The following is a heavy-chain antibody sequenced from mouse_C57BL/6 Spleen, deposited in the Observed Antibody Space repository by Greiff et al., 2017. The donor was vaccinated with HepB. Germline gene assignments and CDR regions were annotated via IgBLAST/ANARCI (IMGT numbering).Heavy chain of an antibody. D-gene: IGHD1-1*01. CDR2: IYYSGTI. Sequence: EVKLMESGPGLVKPSQTVFLTCTVTGISITTGNYRWSWIRQFPGNKLEWIGYIYYSGTITYNPSLTSRTTITRDTPKNQVFLEMNSLTAEDTATYYCARDYYGSSYGYWYFDVWGTGTTVTVSS. CDR3: ARDYYGSSYGYWYFDV. V-gene: IGHV3-5*01. CDR1: GISITTGNYR. J-gene: IGHJ1*03.